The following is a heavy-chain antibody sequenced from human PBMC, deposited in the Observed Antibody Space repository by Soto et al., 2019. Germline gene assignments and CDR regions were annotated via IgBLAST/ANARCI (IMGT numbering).Heavy chain of an antibody. J-gene: IGHJ2*01. V-gene: IGHV3-74*01. CDR2: MNSDGSTT. CDR1: GFTFSSSW. D-gene: IGHD1-7*01. CDR3: ARGGNYYLDL. Sequence: EVQLVESGGDSVQPGGSLRISCVASGFTFSSSWLHWVRQAPGEELEWVSLMNSDGSTTNHAASVKGRFTISRDNAKNIRYLQMNSMRAEDTAVYYCARGGNYYLDLWGRGTLVDVSS.